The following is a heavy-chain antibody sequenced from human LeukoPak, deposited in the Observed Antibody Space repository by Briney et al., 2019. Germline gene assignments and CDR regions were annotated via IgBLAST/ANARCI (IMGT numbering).Heavy chain of an antibody. D-gene: IGHD3/OR15-3a*01. V-gene: IGHV4-38-2*02. J-gene: IGHJ4*02. CDR3: ARQTGSGLFTLP. CDR2: IYHSGNT. CDR1: GYSISTSYY. Sequence: SETLSLTCTVSGYSISTSYYWGWIRQPPGKGLEWIGSIYHSGNTYYNPSLKSRVTISVDTSKNQFSLKLNSVTAADTAMYYCARQTGSGLFTLPGGQGTLVTVSS.